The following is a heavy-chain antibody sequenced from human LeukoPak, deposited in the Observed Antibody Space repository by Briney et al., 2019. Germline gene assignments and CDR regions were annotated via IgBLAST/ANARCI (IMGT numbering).Heavy chain of an antibody. CDR3: ARGGYSYGYTYFDY. CDR2: IIPIFGTA. J-gene: IGHJ4*02. Sequence: VASVKVSCKASGGTFSSYAISWVRQAPGQGLEWMGGIIPIFGTANYAQKFQGRVTITADESTSTAYMELSSLRSEDTAVYYCARGGYSYGYTYFDYWGQGTLVTVSS. V-gene: IGHV1-69*13. D-gene: IGHD5-18*01. CDR1: GGTFSSYA.